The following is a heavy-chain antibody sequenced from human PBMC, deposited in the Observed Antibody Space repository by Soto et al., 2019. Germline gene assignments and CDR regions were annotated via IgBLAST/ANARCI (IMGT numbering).Heavy chain of an antibody. CDR1: GGTFSSYA. CDR3: HSAVGGGRCGASSGDYYGMDV. Sequence: QGQLVQSGAEVKKPGSSGQVSCKASGGTFSSYAISWVRQAPGHGLEWMGGIIPIVGTENYAQKFQGRVTITADESTSTAYMELSSLRSEDTAVYYCHSAVGGGRCGASSGDYYGMDVWGQGTTVTVSS. CDR2: IIPIVGTE. D-gene: IGHD1-26*01. J-gene: IGHJ6*02. V-gene: IGHV1-69*01.